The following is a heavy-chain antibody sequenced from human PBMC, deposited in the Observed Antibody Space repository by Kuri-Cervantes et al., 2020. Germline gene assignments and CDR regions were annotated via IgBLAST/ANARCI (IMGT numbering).Heavy chain of an antibody. CDR1: GGSISSYY. V-gene: IGHV4-59*01. D-gene: IGHD4-11*01. J-gene: IGHJ4*02. CDR3: ARGPDSNYDFDY. Sequence: SETLSLTCTVSGGSISSYYWSWIRQPPGKGLEWIGYIYYSGSTNYNPSLKSRVTISVDTSKNQFSLKLSSATAADTAVYYCARGPDSNYDFDYWGQGTLVTVSS. CDR2: IYYSGST.